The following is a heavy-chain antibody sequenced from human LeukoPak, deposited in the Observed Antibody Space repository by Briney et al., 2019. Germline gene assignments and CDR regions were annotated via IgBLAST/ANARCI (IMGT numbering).Heavy chain of an antibody. CDR2: IVVGSGNT. D-gene: IGHD6-6*01. CDR1: GFTFTNSA. Sequence: SVKVSCKASGFTFTNSAMQWVRQARGQRLEWIGWIVVGSGNTNYAQEFQERVTLTRDMSTSTAYMELSSLRSEDTAVYYCAAAYSSSSDYGMEVWGQGTTVTVSS. CDR3: AAAYSSSSDYGMEV. V-gene: IGHV1-58*02. J-gene: IGHJ6*02.